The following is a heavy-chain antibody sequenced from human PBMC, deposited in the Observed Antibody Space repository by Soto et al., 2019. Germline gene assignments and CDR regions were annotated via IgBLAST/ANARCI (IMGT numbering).Heavy chain of an antibody. CDR1: GFTFSSYS. CDR2: ISSSSSYI. Sequence: PGGSLRLSCAASGFTFSSYSMNWIRQAPGKGVEWVSSISSSSSYIYDADPVKGRFTIARDNAKNSLYLQMSSLIAEDTAVYYCARDWGPGGFGESRAFYYYYGRDVWGQGPTVTVSS. V-gene: IGHV3-21*01. J-gene: IGHJ6*02. CDR3: ARDWGPGGFGESRAFYYYYGRDV. D-gene: IGHD3-10*01.